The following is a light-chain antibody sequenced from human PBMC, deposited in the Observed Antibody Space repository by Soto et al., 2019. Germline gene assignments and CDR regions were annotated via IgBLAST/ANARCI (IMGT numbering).Light chain of an antibody. V-gene: IGKV3-11*01. Sequence: EIVLTQSPATLSLSPGERATLSCRASQSVSSYLAWYQQKPGQAPRLLIYDASNRATGIAARFSGSGSGTDFTLTFSSLEPEDSAVYYCQQRSRTFGGGTRWIS. CDR1: QSVSSY. J-gene: IGKJ4*01. CDR3: QQRSRT. CDR2: DAS.